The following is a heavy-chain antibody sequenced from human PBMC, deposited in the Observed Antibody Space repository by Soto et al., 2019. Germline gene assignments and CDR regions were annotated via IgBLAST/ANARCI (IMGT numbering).Heavy chain of an antibody. V-gene: IGHV4-61*01. D-gene: IGHD6-13*01. CDR1: GGSVSSGSYY. CDR2: IYYSGST. J-gene: IGHJ6*02. Sequence: PSETLSLTCTVSGGSVSSGSYYWSWIRQPPGKGLEWIGYIYYSGSTNYNPSLKSRVTISVDTSKNQFSLKLSSVTAADTAVYYCAREGRAAAVYYYGMDVWGQGTTVTVSS. CDR3: AREGRAAAVYYYGMDV.